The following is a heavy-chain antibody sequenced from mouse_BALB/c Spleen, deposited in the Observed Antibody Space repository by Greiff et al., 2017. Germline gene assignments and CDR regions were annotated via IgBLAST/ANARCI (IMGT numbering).Heavy chain of an antibody. CDR2: ISSGSSTI. CDR3: ARSHYGSSYGAMDY. V-gene: IGHV5-17*02. D-gene: IGHD1-1*01. J-gene: IGHJ4*01. Sequence: EVKVVESGGGLVQPGGSRKLSCAASGFTFSSFGMHWVRQAPEKGLEWVAYISSGSSTIYYADTVKGRFTISRDNPKNTLFLQMTSLRSEDTAMYYCARSHYGSSYGAMDYWGQGTSVTVSS. CDR1: GFTFSSFG.